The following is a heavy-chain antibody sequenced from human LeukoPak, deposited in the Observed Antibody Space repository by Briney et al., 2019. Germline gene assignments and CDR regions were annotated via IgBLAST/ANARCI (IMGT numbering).Heavy chain of an antibody. CDR1: EFTFSSYA. J-gene: IGHJ6*02. D-gene: IGHD3-3*01. CDR2: ISSNGGST. CDR3: AHTYYDFWSGPYGMDV. Sequence: GGSLRLSCAASEFTFSSYAMHWVRQAPGKGLEYVSAISSNGGSTYYANSVKGRFTISRDNSKNTLYLQMNSLRAEDTAVYYCAHTYYDFWSGPYGMDVWGQGTTVTVSS. V-gene: IGHV3-64*01.